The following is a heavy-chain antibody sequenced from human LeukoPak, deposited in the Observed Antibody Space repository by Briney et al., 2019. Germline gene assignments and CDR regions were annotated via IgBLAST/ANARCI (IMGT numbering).Heavy chain of an antibody. CDR3: ARDDSGWGRSWIH. V-gene: IGHV3-53*01. CDR1: GFTVSSNY. D-gene: IGHD6-13*01. CDR2: IYSGGST. J-gene: IGHJ4*02. Sequence: GGSLRLSCAASGFTVSSNYMSWVRQAPGKGLEWVSVIYSGGSTYYAASVKGRFTISRDNSKNTLYLQMNSLRAEDTAVYYCARDDSGWGRSWIHWGQGTLVTVSS.